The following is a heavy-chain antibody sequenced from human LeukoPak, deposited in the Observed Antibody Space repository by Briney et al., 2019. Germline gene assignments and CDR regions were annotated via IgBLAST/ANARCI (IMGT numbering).Heavy chain of an antibody. CDR2: ISAYNGNT. D-gene: IGHD6-13*01. V-gene: IGHV1-18*01. CDR3: ARPGIAAVGSWDPYYYYYMDV. Sequence: ASVKVSCKASGYTFTSYGISWVRQAPGQGLEWMGWISAYNGNTNYAQKLQGRVTMTTDTSTSTAYMELSSLRSEDTAVYYCARPGIAAVGSWDPYYYYYMDVWGKGTTVTVSS. J-gene: IGHJ6*03. CDR1: GYTFTSYG.